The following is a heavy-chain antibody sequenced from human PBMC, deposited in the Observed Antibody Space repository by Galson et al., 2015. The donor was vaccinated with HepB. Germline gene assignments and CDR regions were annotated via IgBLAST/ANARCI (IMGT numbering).Heavy chain of an antibody. Sequence: SVTVSCKASGSTFTGYYIHWVRQAPGQGLEWLGRINPNSGVTNYAQKFQGGVTMTRDTAISTAYMELSRLTSDDTAVYYCAKERGAGSWYLQYWGQGTLVTVSS. CDR3: AKERGAGSWYLQY. D-gene: IGHD6-13*01. CDR2: INPNSGVT. CDR1: GSTFTGYY. V-gene: IGHV1-2*06. J-gene: IGHJ1*01.